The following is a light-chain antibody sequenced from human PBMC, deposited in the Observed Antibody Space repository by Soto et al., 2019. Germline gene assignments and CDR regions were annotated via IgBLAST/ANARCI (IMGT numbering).Light chain of an antibody. Sequence: DIQMTQSPSTLSASVGDRVTITCRASQSINRLLAWYQQKPGQPPKLLIYWASTRKSGVPDRFSGSGSGTDFTLTISSLQAEDVAVYYCHQYYNTPRTFGQGTKVEIK. CDR2: WAS. V-gene: IGKV4-1*01. CDR3: HQYYNTPRT. J-gene: IGKJ1*01. CDR1: QSINRL.